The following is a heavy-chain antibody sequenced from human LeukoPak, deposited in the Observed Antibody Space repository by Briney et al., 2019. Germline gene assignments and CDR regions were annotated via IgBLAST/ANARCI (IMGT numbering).Heavy chain of an antibody. Sequence: PGGSLRLSCAASGFTFSSYWMNWVRQAPGKGLEWVANIRQDGSEKNYVDSVKGRFTISRDNAKNSLGLQMNSLRAEDTAVYYCARGDSSNYDHTFDFWGQGTLVIVSS. V-gene: IGHV3-7*01. J-gene: IGHJ3*01. CDR2: IRQDGSEK. D-gene: IGHD6-13*01. CDR1: GFTFSSYW. CDR3: ARGDSSNYDHTFDF.